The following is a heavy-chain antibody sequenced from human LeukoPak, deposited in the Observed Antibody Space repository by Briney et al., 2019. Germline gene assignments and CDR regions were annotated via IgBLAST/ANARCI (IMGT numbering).Heavy chain of an antibody. V-gene: IGHV1-8*01. CDR3: ARAKPPWFGELFNGNWFDP. CDR1: GYTFTSYD. D-gene: IGHD3-10*01. Sequence: ASVKVSCKASGYTFTSYDINWVRQATGQGLEWMGWMNPNSGNTGYAQKFRGRVTMTRNTSISTAYMELSSLRSEDTAVYYCARAKPPWFGELFNGNWFDPWGQGTLVTVSS. CDR2: MNPNSGNT. J-gene: IGHJ5*02.